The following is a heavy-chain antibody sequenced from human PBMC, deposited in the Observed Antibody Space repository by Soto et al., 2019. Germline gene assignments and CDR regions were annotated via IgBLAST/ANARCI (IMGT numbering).Heavy chain of an antibody. J-gene: IGHJ4*02. CDR3: ARSPYGSGSYYPYYFDY. CDR1: GFTFSSYP. D-gene: IGHD3-10*01. CDR2: ISGSGGST. Sequence: PGGSLRLSCATSGFTFSSYPLSWVRQAPGKGLEWVSAISGSGGSTYYADSVKGRFTISRDNSKNTLYLQMNSLRAEDTAVYYCARSPYGSGSYYPYYFDYWGQGTLVTVSS. V-gene: IGHV3-23*01.